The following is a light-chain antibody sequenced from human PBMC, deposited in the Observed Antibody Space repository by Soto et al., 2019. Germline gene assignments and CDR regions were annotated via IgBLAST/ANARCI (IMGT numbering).Light chain of an antibody. J-gene: IGKJ4*01. CDR2: GES. CDR1: QSITSH. V-gene: IGKV3-15*01. CDR3: QQYNNWPLS. Sequence: EIXMTQSPATLXVSPGERGTLXCRASQSITSHFAWYQQKPGEAPRLLIYGESTGATGIQARFSGSGSGTEFTLTISSLQSEDFSIYYCQQYNNWPLSFGGGTKVDI.